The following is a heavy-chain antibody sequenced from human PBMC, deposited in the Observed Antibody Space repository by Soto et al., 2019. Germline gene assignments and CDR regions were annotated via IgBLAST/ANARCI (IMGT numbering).Heavy chain of an antibody. J-gene: IGHJ6*02. CDR1: SGSISSSNW. CDR2: IYHSGST. V-gene: IGHV4-4*02. CDR3: ARDPPIAAAGTHVALYYYYGMDV. Sequence: PSETLSLTCAVSSGSISSSNWWSWVRQPPGKGLEWIGEIYHSGSTNYNPSLKSRVTISVDTSKNQFSLKLSSVTAADTAVYYCARDPPIAAAGTHVALYYYYGMDVWGQGTTVTVSS. D-gene: IGHD6-13*01.